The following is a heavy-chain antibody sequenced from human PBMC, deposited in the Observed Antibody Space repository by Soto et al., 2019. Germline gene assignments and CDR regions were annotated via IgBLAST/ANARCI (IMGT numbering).Heavy chain of an antibody. J-gene: IGHJ6*02. Sequence: QVQLVESGGGVVQPGRSLRLSCAASGFTFSSYGMHWVRQAPRKGLEWVAVIWYDGSNKYYADSVKARFTISGDNSKNSLYQQMNSLRAEDTAVYYCEKDEHSCMDVWGQGSTFTVS. CDR3: EKDEHSCMDV. CDR1: GFTFSSYG. D-gene: IGHD2-15*01. V-gene: IGHV3-33*06. CDR2: IWYDGSNK.